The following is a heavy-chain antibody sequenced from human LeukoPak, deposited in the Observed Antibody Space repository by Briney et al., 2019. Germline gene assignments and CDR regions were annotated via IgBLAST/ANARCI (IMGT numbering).Heavy chain of an antibody. J-gene: IGHJ3*02. CDR1: GFTFSSYA. D-gene: IGHD2-15*01. V-gene: IGHV3-23*01. CDR2: ISGSGDTT. CDR3: TKGLSFAATDGFAI. Sequence: GGSLRLSCAASGFTFSSYAMSWVRQAPGKGLEWVSGISGSGDTTYYAASVKGRFTVSRDNSKNTLFLQMNSLRVEDTALYYCTKGLSFAATDGFAIWGQGTMVTVSS.